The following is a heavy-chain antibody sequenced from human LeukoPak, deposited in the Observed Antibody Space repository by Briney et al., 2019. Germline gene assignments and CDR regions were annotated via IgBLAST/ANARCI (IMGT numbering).Heavy chain of an antibody. CDR2: IYYSGST. V-gene: IGHV4-59*08. CDR1: GGSISSYY. CDR3: ARLHNVRYYYYGMDV. Sequence: SETLSLTCTVSGGSISSYYWSWIRQPPGKGLEWLGYIYYSGSTNYNPSLKSRDTISVDTSKNQFSLKLSSVTAADTAVYYCARLHNVRYYYYGMDVWGQGTTVTVSS. J-gene: IGHJ6*02. D-gene: IGHD5-24*01.